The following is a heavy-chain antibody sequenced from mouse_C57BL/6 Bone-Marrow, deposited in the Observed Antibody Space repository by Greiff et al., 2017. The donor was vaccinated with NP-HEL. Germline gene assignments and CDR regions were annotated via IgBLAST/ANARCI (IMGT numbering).Heavy chain of an antibody. Sequence: QVQLKESGPGLVAPSQSLSITCTVSGFSLTSYAISWVRQPPGKGLEWLGLIWPGGGTNYNSAIKSRLSINKDNSKSQVFLKMNTLQTDDTARYYCARNYSMDYWGQGTSVTVSS. V-gene: IGHV2-9-1*01. CDR1: GFSLTSYA. CDR3: ARNYSMDY. D-gene: IGHD1-1*01. CDR2: IWPGGGT. J-gene: IGHJ4*01.